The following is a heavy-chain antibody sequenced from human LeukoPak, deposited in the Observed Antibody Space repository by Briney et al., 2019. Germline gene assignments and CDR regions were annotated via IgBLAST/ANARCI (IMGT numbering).Heavy chain of an antibody. V-gene: IGHV4-59*01. CDR1: GGSISSYY. CDR2: IYYSGST. J-gene: IGHJ4*02. D-gene: IGHD6-13*01. CDR3: ARVPAAGPFDY. Sequence: PSETLSLTCTVSGGSISSYYWSWIRQPPGKGLEWIGYIYYSGSTNYNPSLKSRVTISVDTSKNQFSLKLSSVTAADTAVYYCARVPAAGPFDYWGQGTLVTVSS.